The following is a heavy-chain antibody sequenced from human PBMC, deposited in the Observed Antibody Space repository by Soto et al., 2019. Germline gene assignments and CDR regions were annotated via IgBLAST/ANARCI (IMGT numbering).Heavy chain of an antibody. CDR3: VKDVRRYTDGLDV. Sequence: EVQLVESGGGLVEPGKSLRLSCVVSGFTYEDFAMHWVRQAPGKGLEWVSGISWNSASTGYADSVTGRFTISRDNAKNSLYLQMRNVAGDDTAMYYCVKDVRRYTDGLDVWGPGTSVTVSS. D-gene: IGHD5-18*01. CDR2: ISWNSAST. J-gene: IGHJ6*02. CDR1: GFTYEDFA. V-gene: IGHV3-9*01.